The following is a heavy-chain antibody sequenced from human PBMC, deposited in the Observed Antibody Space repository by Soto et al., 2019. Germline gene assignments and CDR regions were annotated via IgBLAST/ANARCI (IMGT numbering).Heavy chain of an antibody. CDR2: ISAYNGNT. CDR3: AGDPLVEWLVGPVPALDV. CDR1: GYTFTSYG. J-gene: IGHJ6*02. D-gene: IGHD3-3*01. Sequence: ASVKVSCKASGYTFTSYGISWVRQAPGQGLEWMGWISAYNGNTNYAQKLQGRVTMTTDTSTSTAYMELRSLRSDDTAVYYCAGDPLVEWLVGPVPALDVWGQGTTVTVSS. V-gene: IGHV1-18*01.